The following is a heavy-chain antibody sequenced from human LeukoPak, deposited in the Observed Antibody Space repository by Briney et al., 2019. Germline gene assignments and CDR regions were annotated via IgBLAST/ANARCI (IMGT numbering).Heavy chain of an antibody. V-gene: IGHV3-30*02. CDR3: AKDLYSSSSGHILDY. CDR1: GFTFSSYG. D-gene: IGHD6-6*01. Sequence: GGSLRLSCAASGFTFSSYGMHWVRQAPGKGLEWVAFIRYDGSNKYYADSVKGRFTISRDNSKNTLYLQMNSLRAEDTAVYYCAKDLYSSSSGHILDYWGQGTLVTVSS. J-gene: IGHJ4*02. CDR2: IRYDGSNK.